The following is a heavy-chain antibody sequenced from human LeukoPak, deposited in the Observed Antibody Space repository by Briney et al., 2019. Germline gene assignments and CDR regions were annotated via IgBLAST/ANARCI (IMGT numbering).Heavy chain of an antibody. D-gene: IGHD3-16*01. J-gene: IGHJ4*02. CDR2: IYYSGST. V-gene: IGHV4-31*03. Sequence: SETLSLTCTVSGGSISSGSYYWSWIRQHPGKGLQWIGYIYYSGSTYYNPSLKSRVSISVDTSKNQFSLKLSSVTAADTAVYYCARELLGQIDFWGQGTLVTVSS. CDR1: GGSISSGSYY. CDR3: ARELLGQIDF.